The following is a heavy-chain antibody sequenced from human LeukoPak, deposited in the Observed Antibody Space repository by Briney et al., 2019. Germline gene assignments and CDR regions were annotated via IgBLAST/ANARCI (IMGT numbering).Heavy chain of an antibody. CDR3: ARHVPSALRVVVVTSDWYFDL. CDR1: GGSISTRGYY. J-gene: IGHJ2*01. CDR2: IYFSGGL. V-gene: IGHV4-39*01. D-gene: IGHD2-21*02. Sequence: SETLSLTCTVSGGSISTRGYYWAWIRQAPGKGLEWIGSIYFSGGLVYKSCLKSRVAMSVDTSTDPFSLKLTSLTPADTAVYSCARHVPSALRVVVVTSDWYFDLWGRGALVTVAS.